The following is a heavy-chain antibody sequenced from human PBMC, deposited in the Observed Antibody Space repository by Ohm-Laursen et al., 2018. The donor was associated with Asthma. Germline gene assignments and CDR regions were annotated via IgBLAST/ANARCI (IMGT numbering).Heavy chain of an antibody. V-gene: IGHV3-33*08. J-gene: IGHJ5*02. CDR1: RFTFTSYD. Sequence: SLRLSCAASRFTFTSYDMYWVRQAPGKGLEFVAVIWYGGSNKYYADSVKGRFTISRDIAKNTLYLEMNSLRAEDTAVYYCVRDYCIDGFCSKAFDPWGQGTLVTVSS. CDR2: IWYGGSNK. CDR3: VRDYCIDGFCSKAFDP. D-gene: IGHD2-8*01.